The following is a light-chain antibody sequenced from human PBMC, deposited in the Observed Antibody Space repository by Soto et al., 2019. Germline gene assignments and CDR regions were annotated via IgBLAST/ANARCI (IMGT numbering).Light chain of an antibody. CDR2: DTS. V-gene: IGKV3-15*01. J-gene: IGKJ4*01. CDR3: QQYNKWPLT. CDR1: QSVSSD. Sequence: EIVMTQSPATLSVSPGERATLSCRASQSVSSDLVWYQQKAGQAPRLLIYDTSTRATGIPARFSGSGSGTEFTLTISSLQSEDSAVYHCQQYNKWPLTFGGGTKVEIK.